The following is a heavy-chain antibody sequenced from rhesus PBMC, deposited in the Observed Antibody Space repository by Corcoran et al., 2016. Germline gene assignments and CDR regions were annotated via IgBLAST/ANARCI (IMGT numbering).Heavy chain of an antibody. CDR3: ARSLDV. V-gene: IGHV1-138*01. CDR1: GYSFTDNH. CDR2: VNPETGGT. Sequence: QVQLVPSGAAVKKPGSSVKVTCKASGYSFTDNHMHWVRQAPGQGLEWMGEVNPETGGTYYAQKFQGRVTMTRDTSTSTAYMELSSLRSEDTAVYYCARSLDVWGRGVLVTVSS. J-gene: IGHJ5-2*02.